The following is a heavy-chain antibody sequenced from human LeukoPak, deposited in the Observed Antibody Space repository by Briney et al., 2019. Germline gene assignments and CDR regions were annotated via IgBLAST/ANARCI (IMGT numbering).Heavy chain of an antibody. D-gene: IGHD6-19*01. CDR1: GGSISSYN. CDR3: ARGASGWYWLDY. J-gene: IGHJ4*02. V-gene: IGHV4-59*01. Sequence: SETLSLTYTVSGGSISSYNWNWIRQSPGKGLEWIGNIYYTGSTNYNPSFKGRVTISVDTSKNQFSLRLTSVTAADTAVFYCARGASGWYWLDYWGRGTLVTVSS. CDR2: IYYTGST.